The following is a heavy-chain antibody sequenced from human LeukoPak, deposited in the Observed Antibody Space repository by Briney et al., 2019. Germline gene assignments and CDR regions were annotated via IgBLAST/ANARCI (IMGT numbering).Heavy chain of an antibody. CDR3: ASGAPSYCSSTSCYASVGY. D-gene: IGHD2-2*01. J-gene: IGHJ4*02. Sequence: GGSLRLSCAGSGFTFSSYSFNWVRQAPGKGLEWVSSISSSSDYIDYADSVKGRFTISRDNAKKSLYLQMNSLRAEGTAVYYCASGAPSYCSSTSCYASVGYWGQGTLVTVSS. V-gene: IGHV3-21*01. CDR2: ISSSSDYI. CDR1: GFTFSSYS.